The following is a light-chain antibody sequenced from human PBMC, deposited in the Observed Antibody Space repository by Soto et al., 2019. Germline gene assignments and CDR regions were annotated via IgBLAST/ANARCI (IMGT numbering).Light chain of an antibody. CDR2: KAS. CDR3: QQYNSYWT. J-gene: IGKJ1*01. CDR1: QSISSW. Sequence: DIQMTQSPSTLSASVGDRVTITCRTSQSISSWLAWYQQKPGKAPKLLIYKASSLESGVPSRFSGSGSGTEFTLTLSSLQPDGFATYYCQQYNSYWTFGHGTKVEIK. V-gene: IGKV1-5*03.